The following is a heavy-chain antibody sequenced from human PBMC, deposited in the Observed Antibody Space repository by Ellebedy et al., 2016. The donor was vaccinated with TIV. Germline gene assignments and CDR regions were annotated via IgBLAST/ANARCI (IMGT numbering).Heavy chain of an antibody. V-gene: IGHV3-23*01. CDR1: GFTFRNYA. D-gene: IGHD3/OR15-3a*01. J-gene: IGHJ4*02. CDR3: ARRSTDFAFDS. Sequence: GESLKISCAASGFTFRNYAMSWVRQAPGKGLEWVSIISANGGTTYYADSVKGRFTISRDNSKNTLFLQMSSLRAEDTAVYFCARRSTDFAFDSWGQGTLVTVSS. CDR2: ISANGGTT.